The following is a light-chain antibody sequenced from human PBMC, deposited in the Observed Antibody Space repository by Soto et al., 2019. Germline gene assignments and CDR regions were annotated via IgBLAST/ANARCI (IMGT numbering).Light chain of an antibody. V-gene: IGKV3-11*01. Sequence: EIELTQSPATLSLSPGERATLSCRASQSVSTYLAWYQQKPGQAPRLLIYDASNRATGIPARFSGSGSGTDFTLTISSLEPEDFAVYYCQQRQGFGPGTKVDIK. CDR2: DAS. CDR1: QSVSTY. CDR3: QQRQG. J-gene: IGKJ3*01.